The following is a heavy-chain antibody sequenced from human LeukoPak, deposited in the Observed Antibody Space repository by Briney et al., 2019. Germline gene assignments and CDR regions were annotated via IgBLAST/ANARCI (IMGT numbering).Heavy chain of an antibody. V-gene: IGHV1-8*01. J-gene: IGHJ3*01. CDR2: MNPNSGNT. CDR1: GYTFTSYD. D-gene: IGHD3-10*01. Sequence: ASVKVSCKASGYTFTSYDINWVRQATGQGLEWMGWMNPNSGNTGYAQKFQGRVTMTRNTSISTAYMELSSLRSEDTAVYYCARVGRITMVRGIILGWGQGTMVTVSS. CDR3: ARVGRITMVRGIILG.